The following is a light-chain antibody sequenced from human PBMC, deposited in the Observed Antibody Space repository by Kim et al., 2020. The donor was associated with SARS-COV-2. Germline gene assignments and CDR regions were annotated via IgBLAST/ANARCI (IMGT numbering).Light chain of an antibody. V-gene: IGLV3-1*01. J-gene: IGLJ2*01. CDR2: QDT. CDR3: QAWDSSTGV. Sequence: SYELTQPPSVSVSPGQTASITCSGDKLGDKYASWYQQKPGQSPVLVIYQDTKRPSGIPERFSGSNSGNTATLTISGTHAMDEADYYCQAWDSSTGVFGGGTQLTVL. CDR1: KLGDKY.